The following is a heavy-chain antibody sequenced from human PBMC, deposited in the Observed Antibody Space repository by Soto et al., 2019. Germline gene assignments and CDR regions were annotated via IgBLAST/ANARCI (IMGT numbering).Heavy chain of an antibody. Sequence: GGSLRLSCAASGFTVSSSYMSWVRQAPGKGLEWVSVIYSGGSTYYADSVKGRFTISRDNSKNTLYLQMNSLRAEDTAVYYCVRSPTPYYDILTGYYPHYFDYWGQGTLVTVSS. V-gene: IGHV3-66*01. CDR2: IYSGGST. CDR3: VRSPTPYYDILTGYYPHYFDY. J-gene: IGHJ4*02. D-gene: IGHD3-9*01. CDR1: GFTVSSSY.